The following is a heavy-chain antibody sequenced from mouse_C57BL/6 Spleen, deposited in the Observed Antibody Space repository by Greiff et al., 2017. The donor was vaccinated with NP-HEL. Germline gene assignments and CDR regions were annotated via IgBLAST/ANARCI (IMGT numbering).Heavy chain of an antibody. Sequence: EVQLQQSGAELVRPGASVKLSCTASGFNIKDDYMHWVKQRPEQGLEWIGWIDPENGDTEYASKFQGKATITADTSSNTAYLQLSSLTSEDTAVYYCTTYPYGPSRWYWGQGTTLTVSS. J-gene: IGHJ2*01. CDR1: GFNIKDDY. CDR3: TTYPYGPSRWY. CDR2: IDPENGDT. D-gene: IGHD1-1*01. V-gene: IGHV14-4*01.